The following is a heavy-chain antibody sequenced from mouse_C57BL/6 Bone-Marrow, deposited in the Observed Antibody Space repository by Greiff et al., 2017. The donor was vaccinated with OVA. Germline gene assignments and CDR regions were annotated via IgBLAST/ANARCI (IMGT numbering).Heavy chain of an antibody. CDR2: ISSGGSYT. J-gene: IGHJ3*01. CDR1: GFTFSSYG. V-gene: IGHV5-6*01. Sequence: EVMLVESGGDLVKPGGSLKLSCAASGFTFSSYGMSWVRQTPDKRLEWVATISSGGSYTYYPDSVKGRFTISRDNAKNTLYLQRSSLKSEDTAMYYCARQGNYYGRGFAYWGQGTLVTVSA. D-gene: IGHD1-1*01. CDR3: ARQGNYYGRGFAY.